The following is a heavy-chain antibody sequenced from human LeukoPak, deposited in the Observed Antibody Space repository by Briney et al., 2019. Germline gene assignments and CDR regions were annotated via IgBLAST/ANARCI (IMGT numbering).Heavy chain of an antibody. J-gene: IGHJ6*03. CDR3: ARDNYLEGYSYGPVYYYYYMDV. Sequence: GGSLRLSCAASGFTFSSYAMHWVRQAPGKGLEWVAVISYDGSNKYYADSVKGRFTISRDNSKNTLYLQMNSLRAEDTAVYYCARDNYLEGYSYGPVYYYYYMDVWGKGTTVTVSS. CDR2: ISYDGSNK. CDR1: GFTFSSYA. V-gene: IGHV3-30-3*01. D-gene: IGHD5-18*01.